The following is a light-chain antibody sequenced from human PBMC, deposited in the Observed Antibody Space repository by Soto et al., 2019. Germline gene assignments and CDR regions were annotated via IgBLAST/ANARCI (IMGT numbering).Light chain of an antibody. CDR1: SSDVGGYNY. CDR3: NSYTTSNTRQIV. V-gene: IGLV2-14*01. Sequence: QSALTQPASVSGSPGQSITISCTGTSSDVGGYNYVSWYQQHPGKAPKLMIYDVSNRPSGVSTRFSGSKSGNTASLTISGLQAEDEADYYCNSYTTSNTRQIVFGTGTKLTVL. J-gene: IGLJ1*01. CDR2: DVS.